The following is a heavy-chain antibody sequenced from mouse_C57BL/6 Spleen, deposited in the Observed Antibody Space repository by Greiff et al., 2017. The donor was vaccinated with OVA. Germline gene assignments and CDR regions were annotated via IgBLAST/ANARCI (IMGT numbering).Heavy chain of an antibody. D-gene: IGHD2-5*01. CDR1: GYTFTSYW. CDR2: LYPGSGST. CDR3: AAPSYYSNYEGFAY. V-gene: IGHV1-55*01. Sequence: QVQLQQPGAELVKPGASVKMSCKASGYTFTSYWITWVKQRPGQGLEWIGDLYPGSGSTNYNEKFKSKATLTVDTSSSTAYMQLSSLTSEDSAVYYCAAPSYYSNYEGFAYWGQGTLVTVSA. J-gene: IGHJ3*01.